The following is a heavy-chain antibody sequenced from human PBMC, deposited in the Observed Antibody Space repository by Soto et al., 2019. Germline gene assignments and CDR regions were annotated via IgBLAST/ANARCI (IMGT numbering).Heavy chain of an antibody. Sequence: GASVKVSCKASGGTFSSYAISWVRQAPGQGLEWMGGIIPIFGTANYAQKFQGRVTITADESTSTAYMELSSLRSEDTAVYYCARVNWAGNYYDSSGYALDAFDIWGQGTMVTGSS. D-gene: IGHD3-22*01. CDR1: GGTFSSYA. V-gene: IGHV1-69*13. CDR2: IIPIFGTA. CDR3: ARVNWAGNYYDSSGYALDAFDI. J-gene: IGHJ3*02.